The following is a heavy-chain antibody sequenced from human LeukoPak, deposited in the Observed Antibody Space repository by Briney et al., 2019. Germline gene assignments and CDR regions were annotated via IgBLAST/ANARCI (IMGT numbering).Heavy chain of an antibody. D-gene: IGHD2-2*01. CDR1: GGSISSYY. V-gene: IGHV4-4*07. J-gene: IGHJ6*02. Sequence: SETLSLTCTVSGGSISSYYWSWIRQPAGKGLEWIGRIYTSGNTNYNPSLKSRVTMSVDTSKNQFSLKLSSVTAADTAVYYCARVGVVPEYNYYYYGMDVWGQGTTVTVSS. CDR3: ARVGVVPEYNYYYYGMDV. CDR2: IYTSGNT.